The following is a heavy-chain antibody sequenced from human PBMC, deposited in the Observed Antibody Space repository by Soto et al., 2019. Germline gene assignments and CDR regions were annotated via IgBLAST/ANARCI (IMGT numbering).Heavy chain of an antibody. V-gene: IGHV3-53*01. D-gene: IGHD6-19*01. Sequence: GGSLRLSCAASGFTVSSNYMSWVGQAPGKGLEWVSVIYSGGSTYYADSVKGRLTISRDNSKNTLYLQMNSLRAEDTAVYYCARSRSSGCHLVRYGMDVWGQGSTVTVSS. CDR2: IYSGGST. J-gene: IGHJ6*02. CDR1: GFTVSSNY. CDR3: ARSRSSGCHLVRYGMDV.